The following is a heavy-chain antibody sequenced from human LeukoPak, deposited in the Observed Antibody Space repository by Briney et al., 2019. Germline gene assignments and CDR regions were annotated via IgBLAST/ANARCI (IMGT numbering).Heavy chain of an antibody. Sequence: GASVKVSCKASGYTFTGYYMHWVRQAPGQGLERRGWINPNSGGTNYAQKFQGRVTMTRDTSISTAYMELGRLRSDDTAVYYCARPLTAAGTNYYYYGMDVWGQGTTVTVSS. CDR1: GYTFTGYY. J-gene: IGHJ6*02. CDR3: ARPLTAAGTNYYYYGMDV. D-gene: IGHD6-13*01. V-gene: IGHV1-2*02. CDR2: INPNSGGT.